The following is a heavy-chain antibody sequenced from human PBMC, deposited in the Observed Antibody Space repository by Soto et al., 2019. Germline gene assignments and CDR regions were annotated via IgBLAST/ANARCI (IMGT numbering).Heavy chain of an antibody. Sequence: GGSLRLSRAASGFTFSNYAMSWVRQAPGKGLEWVSAVSGSGSSTYNADSVKGRFSISRDNSKNTMYLQMNSLRAEDTAVYYCAKGGAAAGMGYFDLWGRGTLVTVSS. CDR2: VSGSGSST. CDR3: AKGGAAAGMGYFDL. V-gene: IGHV3-23*01. J-gene: IGHJ2*01. D-gene: IGHD6-13*01. CDR1: GFTFSNYA.